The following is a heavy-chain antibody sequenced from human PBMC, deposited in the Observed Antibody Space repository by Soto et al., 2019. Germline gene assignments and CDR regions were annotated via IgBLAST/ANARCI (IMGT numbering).Heavy chain of an antibody. CDR2: IWYDGSNK. CDR1: GFTFSDYG. D-gene: IGHD2-15*01. CDR3: ARDLVGYCSGNSCYSSSYYYMDV. V-gene: IGHV3-33*01. Sequence: GGSLRLSCAASGFTFSDYGVHWVRQAPGKGLEWVAVIWYDGSNKYYAESVKGRFTISRDNSKNTLYLQMNSLRAEDTAVYYCARDLVGYCSGNSCYSSSYYYMDVWGKGTTVTVSS. J-gene: IGHJ6*03.